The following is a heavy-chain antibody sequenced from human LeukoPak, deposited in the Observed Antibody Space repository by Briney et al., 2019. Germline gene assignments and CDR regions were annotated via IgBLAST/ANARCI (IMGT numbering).Heavy chain of an antibody. CDR2: IYYSGST. CDR1: GGSISSSSYY. J-gene: IGHJ4*02. V-gene: IGHV4-39*01. D-gene: IGHD5-18*01. Sequence: SETLSLTCTVSGGSISSSSYYWGWIRQPPGKGLEWIGSIYYSGSTYYNPSLKSRDTISVDTSKNQFSLKLSSVTAADTALYYCARRGYSYATAYFDYWGQETLVTVSS. CDR3: ARRGYSYATAYFDY.